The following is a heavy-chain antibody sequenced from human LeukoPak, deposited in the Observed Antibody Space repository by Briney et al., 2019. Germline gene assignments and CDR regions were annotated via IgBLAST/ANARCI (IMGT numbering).Heavy chain of an antibody. CDR1: GGSISSGGYS. Sequence: SETLSLTCAVSGGSISSGGYSWSWIRQPPGKGLEWIGYIYHSGSTYYNPSLKSRVTISVDTSKNQFSLNLTSVTAADTAVYYCAREGKLTGYFGGLGFNYWGQGILVTVSS. CDR2: IYHSGST. CDR3: AREGKLTGYFGGLGFNY. J-gene: IGHJ4*02. V-gene: IGHV4-30-2*01. D-gene: IGHD6-19*01.